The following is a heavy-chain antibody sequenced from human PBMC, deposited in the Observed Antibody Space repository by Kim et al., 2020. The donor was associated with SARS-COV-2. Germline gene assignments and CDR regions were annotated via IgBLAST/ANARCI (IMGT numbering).Heavy chain of an antibody. J-gene: IGHJ6*01. CDR3: ARAAYYYGAAYHYYYNMDV. D-gene: IGHD3-10*01. V-gene: IGHV1-69*13. CDR2: IIPILGTA. Sequence: SVKVSCKASGGTFSSYAISWVRQAPGQGLEWMGGIIPILGTANYAQKFQGRVTITADESTSTAYMGLRSLRSEDTAVYYCARAAYYYGAAYHYYYNMDV. CDR1: GGTFSSYA.